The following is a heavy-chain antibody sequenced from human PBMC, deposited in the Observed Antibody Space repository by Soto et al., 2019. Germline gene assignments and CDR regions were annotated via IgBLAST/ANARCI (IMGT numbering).Heavy chain of an antibody. V-gene: IGHV5-51*01. CDR1: GYSVCTYW. D-gene: IGHD6-13*01. CDR3: ARLYSTSPGY. CDR2: IYPADSDT. J-gene: IGHJ4*02. Sequence: GESLNISCEDSGYSVCTYWIAWVRQMPGKGLEWMGIIYPADSDTRYSPSFEGQVTISADKSISTAYLQWSSLKASDTAMYYCARLYSTSPGYWGQGTLVTVSS.